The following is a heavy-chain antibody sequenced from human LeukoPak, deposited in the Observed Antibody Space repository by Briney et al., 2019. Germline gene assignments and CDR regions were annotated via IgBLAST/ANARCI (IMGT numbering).Heavy chain of an antibody. CDR3: ARVKAVPAAILI. V-gene: IGHV4-30-4*01. D-gene: IGHD2-2*02. CDR1: GGSISSGDYY. CDR2: IYYSGST. J-gene: IGHJ4*02. Sequence: SETLSLTCTVSGGSISSGDYYWSWIRQPPGKGLEWIGYIYYSGSTYYNPSLKSRVTISVDTSKNQFSLKLSSVTAADTAVYYCARVKAVPAAILIWGQRTLVTVSS.